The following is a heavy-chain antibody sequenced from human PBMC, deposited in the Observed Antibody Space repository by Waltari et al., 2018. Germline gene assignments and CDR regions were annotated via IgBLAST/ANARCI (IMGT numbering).Heavy chain of an antibody. CDR3: TRRGFWSGYWFDY. V-gene: IGHV4-34*01. CDR1: GGSFSGYY. D-gene: IGHD3-3*01. J-gene: IGHJ4*02. Sequence: QVQLQQWGAGLLKPSETLSLTCAVYGGSFSGYYWSWIRQPPGKGLEWIGEINHSGSTNYNPSLKSRVTISVDTSKNQFSLKLSSVTAADTAVYYCTRRGFWSGYWFDYWGQGTLVTVSS. CDR2: INHSGST.